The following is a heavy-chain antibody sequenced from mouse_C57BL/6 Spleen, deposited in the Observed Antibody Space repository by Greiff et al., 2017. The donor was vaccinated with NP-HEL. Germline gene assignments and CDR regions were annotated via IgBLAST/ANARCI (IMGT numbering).Heavy chain of an antibody. CDR1: GYTFTSYW. CDR2: IDPSDSYT. D-gene: IGHD1-1*01. J-gene: IGHJ2*01. Sequence: QVQLQQSGAELVKPGASVKLSCKASGYTFTSYWMQWVKQRPGQGLEWIGEIDPSDSYTNYNQKFKGKATLTVDTSSSTAYMQLSSLTSEDSAVYYCARGYGFDYWGQGTTLTVSS. V-gene: IGHV1-50*01. CDR3: ARGYGFDY.